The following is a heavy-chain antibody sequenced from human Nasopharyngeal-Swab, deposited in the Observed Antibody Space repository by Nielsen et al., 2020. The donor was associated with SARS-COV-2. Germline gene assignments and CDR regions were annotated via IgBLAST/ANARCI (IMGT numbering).Heavy chain of an antibody. CDR1: GGSISSGGYY. CDR3: ARASRGIFGVVSTFDY. CDR2: IYYSGST. J-gene: IGHJ4*02. D-gene: IGHD3-3*01. V-gene: IGHV4-31*03. Sequence: SETLSLTCTVSGGSISSGGYYWSWIRQHPGKGLEWNGYIYYSGSTYYNPSLKSRVTISVDTSKNQFSLKLSSVTAADTAVYYCARASRGIFGVVSTFDYWGQGTLVAVSS.